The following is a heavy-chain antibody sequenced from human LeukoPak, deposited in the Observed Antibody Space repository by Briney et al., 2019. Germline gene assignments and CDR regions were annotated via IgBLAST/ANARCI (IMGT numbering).Heavy chain of an antibody. CDR3: ARDYYSSSFDYYYYGMDV. CDR2: ISAYNGNT. V-gene: IGHV1-18*01. Sequence: GASVKVSCKASGYTFTSYGISWVRQAPGQGLEWMGWISAYNGNTNYAQKFQGRVTITADESTSTAYMELSSLRSEDTAVYYCARDYYSSSFDYYYYGMDVWGQGTTVTVSS. D-gene: IGHD6-6*01. J-gene: IGHJ6*02. CDR1: GYTFTSYG.